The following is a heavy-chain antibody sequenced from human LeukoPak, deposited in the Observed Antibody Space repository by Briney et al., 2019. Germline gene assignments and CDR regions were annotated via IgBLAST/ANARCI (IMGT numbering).Heavy chain of an antibody. CDR2: INPNSGGT. CDR1: GYTFTGYY. V-gene: IGHV1-2*02. J-gene: IGHJ3*02. CDR3: ARDPDYLSAFDI. Sequence: ASVKVSCKASGYTFTGYYMHWVRQAPGQGLEWMGWINPNSGGTNYAQKLQGRVTMTRDTSISTAYMELSRLRSDDTAVYYCARDPDYLSAFDIWGQRTIVTVSS. D-gene: IGHD2/OR15-2a*01.